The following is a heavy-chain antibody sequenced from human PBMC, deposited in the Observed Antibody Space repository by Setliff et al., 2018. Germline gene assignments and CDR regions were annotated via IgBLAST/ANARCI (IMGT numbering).Heavy chain of an antibody. J-gene: IGHJ5*02. CDR3: AKDSHEFWSGDYKNWVDP. CDR2: IRYDGSSK. V-gene: IGHV3-30*02. D-gene: IGHD3-3*01. Sequence: PGGSLRLSCAASGFIFYNYGMHWVRQPPGKGLEWVAVIRYDGSSKYYGDSVKGRFTISRDNSKNTLYLQMNNVRAEDTAVYYCAKDSHEFWSGDYKNWVDPLGQGTLVTVSS. CDR1: GFIFYNYG.